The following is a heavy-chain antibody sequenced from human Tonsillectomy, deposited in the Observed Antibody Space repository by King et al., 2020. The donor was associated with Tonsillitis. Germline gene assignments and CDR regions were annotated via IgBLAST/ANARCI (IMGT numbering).Heavy chain of an antibody. D-gene: IGHD5-24*01. J-gene: IGHJ6*03. CDR2: IYYIGST. CDR3: AKGGDSHKNYYHHYMDV. Sequence: VQLQESGPGLVKPSETLSLTCTVSGGSITNYYWSWIRQPPGKGLEWLGKIYYIGSTKYNPSLKSRVTITVDTSKTQFSLKLTSVTAADTAVYYCAKGGDSHKNYYHHYMDVWGKGTTVIVSS. V-gene: IGHV4-59*12. CDR1: GGSITNYY.